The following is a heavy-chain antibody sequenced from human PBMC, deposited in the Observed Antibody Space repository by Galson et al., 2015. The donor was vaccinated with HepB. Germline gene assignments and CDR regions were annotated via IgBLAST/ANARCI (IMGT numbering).Heavy chain of an antibody. CDR1: GGSISSSSYY. CDR2: IYYSGST. D-gene: IGHD3-22*01. J-gene: IGHJ4*02. CDR3: ARHRGYSSFDY. V-gene: IGHV4-39*01. Sequence: TLSLTCTVSGGSISSSSYYWGWIRQPPGKGLEWIGSIYYSGSTYYNPSLKSRVTISVDTSKNQFSLKLSSVTAADTAVYYCARHRGYSSFDYWGQGTLVTVSS.